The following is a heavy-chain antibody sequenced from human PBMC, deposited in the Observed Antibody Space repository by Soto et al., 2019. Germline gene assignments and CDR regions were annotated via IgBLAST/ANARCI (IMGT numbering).Heavy chain of an antibody. J-gene: IGHJ4*02. D-gene: IGHD2-15*01. V-gene: IGHV3-33*01. CDR3: ARAGTYCSGGSCYPHFDY. CDR2: IWYDGSNK. Sequence: QVQLVESGGGVVQPGRSLRLSCAASGFTFSSYGMHWVRQAPGKGREWVAVIWYDGSNKYYADSVKGRFTISRDNSKNPLYLQRNSLRAEHTAVYYCARAGTYCSGGSCYPHFDYWGQGTLVTVSS. CDR1: GFTFSSYG.